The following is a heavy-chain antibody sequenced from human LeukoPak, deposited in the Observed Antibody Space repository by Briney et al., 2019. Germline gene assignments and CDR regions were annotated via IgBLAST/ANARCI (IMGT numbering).Heavy chain of an antibody. Sequence: GGSLRLSCAASGFTFSSYAMSWVRQAPGQGLEWVSAISGSGGSTYYADSVKGRFTISRDNSKNTLYLQMNSLRAEDTAVYYCATHLVVVTAFDYWGQGTLVTVSS. CDR1: GFTFSSYA. CDR3: ATHLVVVTAFDY. CDR2: ISGSGGST. D-gene: IGHD2-21*02. J-gene: IGHJ4*02. V-gene: IGHV3-23*01.